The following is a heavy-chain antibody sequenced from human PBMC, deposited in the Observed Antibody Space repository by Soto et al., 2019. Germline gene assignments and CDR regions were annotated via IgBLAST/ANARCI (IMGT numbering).Heavy chain of an antibody. D-gene: IGHD1-1*01. V-gene: IGHV3-30*03. CDR1: GFTFSSYG. CDR3: ARATSKTPNWTAYYYYYGMDV. CDR2: ISYDGSNQ. Sequence: PGGSLRLSCAASGFTFSSYGMHWVRQAPGKALEWVAIISYDGSNQYYADSVKGRFTISRDNSKNTLYLQMNSLRAEDTAVYYCARATSKTPNWTAYYYYYGMDVWGQGTTVTVSS. J-gene: IGHJ6*01.